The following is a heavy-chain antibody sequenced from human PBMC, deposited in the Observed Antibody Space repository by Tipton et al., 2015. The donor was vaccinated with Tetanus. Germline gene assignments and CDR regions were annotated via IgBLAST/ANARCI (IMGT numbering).Heavy chain of an antibody. CDR3: AKDRDSSGWSGVGY. V-gene: IGHV3-30*18. J-gene: IGHJ4*02. Sequence: SLRLSCAASGFTFSSCGMHWVRQAPGKGLEWVAVISYDGSNKYYADSVKGRFTISRDNSKNTLYLQMNSLRAEDTAVYYCAKDRDSSGWSGVGYWGQGTLVTVSS. CDR2: ISYDGSNK. CDR1: GFTFSSCG. D-gene: IGHD6-19*01.